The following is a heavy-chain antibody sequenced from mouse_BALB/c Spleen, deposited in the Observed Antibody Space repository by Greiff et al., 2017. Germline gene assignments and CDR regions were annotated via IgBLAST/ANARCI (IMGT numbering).Heavy chain of an antibody. D-gene: IGHD2-1*01. J-gene: IGHJ3*01. V-gene: IGHV1-69*01. CDR2: IDTSDSYT. CDR1: GYTFTDYW. Sequence: VQLQQPGAELVMPGASVKMSCKASGYTFTDYWMHWVKQRPGQGLEWIGAIDTSDSYTSYNQKFKGKATLTVDESSSTAYMQLSSLTSEDSAVYYCARCYYGNYWFAYWGQGTLVTVSA. CDR3: ARCYYGNYWFAY.